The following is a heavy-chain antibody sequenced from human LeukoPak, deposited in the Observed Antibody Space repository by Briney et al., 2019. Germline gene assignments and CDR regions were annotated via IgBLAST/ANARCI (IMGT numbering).Heavy chain of an antibody. J-gene: IGHJ4*02. CDR1: GFTFSSYC. Sequence: GGSRRLSCAASGFTFSSYCMHCVRQAPGKGLEWVTFIRYDGSNKYYADSVKGRFTISRDNSKNTLYLQMNGLRAEDPAVYYCAKDVGYSSSWYFVYWGQGTLVTVSS. CDR2: IRYDGSNK. CDR3: AKDVGYSSSWYFVY. D-gene: IGHD6-13*01. V-gene: IGHV3-30*02.